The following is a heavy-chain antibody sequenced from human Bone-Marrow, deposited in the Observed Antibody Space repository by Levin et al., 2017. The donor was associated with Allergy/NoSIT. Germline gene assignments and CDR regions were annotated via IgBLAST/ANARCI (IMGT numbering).Heavy chain of an antibody. J-gene: IGHJ3*02. D-gene: IGHD6-19*01. Sequence: GESLKISCAASGFSLNTYVMTWVRQAPGKGLEWLTGISSSGGSTYYADSVKGRFTISRDNYKNILYLQMDGLRAEDTAVYYCAGLAWAEATGWGRASDMWGQGTMVTVSS. CDR3: AGLAWAEATGWGRASDM. CDR2: ISSSGGST. V-gene: IGHV3-23*01. CDR1: GFSLNTYV.